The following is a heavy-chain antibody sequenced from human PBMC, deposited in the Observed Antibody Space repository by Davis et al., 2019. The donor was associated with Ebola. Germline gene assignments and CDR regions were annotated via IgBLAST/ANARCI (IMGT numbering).Heavy chain of an antibody. J-gene: IGHJ4*02. D-gene: IGHD4-17*01. CDR1: GFTFSTYT. V-gene: IGHV3-30*04. CDR3: ARATGLGY. CDR2: IWDDGSNK. Sequence: GGSLRLSCAASGFTFSTYTMNWVRQAPGKGLQWVAVIWDDGSNKYYADSVKGRFTISRDNSKNTLYLQMNSLRAEDTAVYYCARATGLGYWGQGTLVTVSS.